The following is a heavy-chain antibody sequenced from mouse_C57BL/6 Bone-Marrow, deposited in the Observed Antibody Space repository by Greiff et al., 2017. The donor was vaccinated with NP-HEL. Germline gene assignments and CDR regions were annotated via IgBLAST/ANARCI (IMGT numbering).Heavy chain of an antibody. CDR1: GYTFTNYW. J-gene: IGHJ2*01. V-gene: IGHV1-63*01. CDR2: IYPGGGYT. CDR3: ARGGFNYYGSSYGDY. D-gene: IGHD1-1*01. Sequence: VQLQESGAELVRPGTSVKMSCKASGYTFTNYWIGWAKQRPGHGLEWIGDIYPGGGYTKYNEKFKGKARLTADKSSSTAYMQFSSLTSEDSAIYYCARGGFNYYGSSYGDYWGQGTTLTVSS.